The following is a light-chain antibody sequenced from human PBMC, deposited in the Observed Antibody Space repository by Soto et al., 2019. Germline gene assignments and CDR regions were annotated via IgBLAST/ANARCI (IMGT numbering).Light chain of an antibody. CDR3: QQYANWPLT. CDR2: KTS. J-gene: IGKJ4*01. Sequence: EVVMTQSPATVSVSPGERTSLSCRASQSVGTNLGWYQQKPGQAPRLLISKTSTRATGVPARFSGSGSGREFTIPISSLQSEDIAVYYCQQYANWPLTFGGGTKVDIK. V-gene: IGKV3-15*01. CDR1: QSVGTN.